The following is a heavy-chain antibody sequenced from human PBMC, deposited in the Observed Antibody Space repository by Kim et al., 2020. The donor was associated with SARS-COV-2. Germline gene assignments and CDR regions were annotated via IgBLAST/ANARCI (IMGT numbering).Heavy chain of an antibody. CDR2: IIPLSTVA. D-gene: IGHD6-6*01. V-gene: IGHV1-69*13. CDR3: ARRRLAARIVEY. J-gene: IGHJ4*02. Sequence: SVKVSCKASGGSLRSYAINWVRQAPGGGLEWVGGIIPLSTVANYPQTFQGRVVISADESRSTAYMEFTSLRSEDTAVYYCARRRLAARIVEYGGQGTLVTVSS. CDR1: GGSLRSYA.